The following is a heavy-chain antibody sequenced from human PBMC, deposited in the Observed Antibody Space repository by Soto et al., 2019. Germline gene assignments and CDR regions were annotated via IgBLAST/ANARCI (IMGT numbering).Heavy chain of an antibody. CDR2: ISYSGTT. V-gene: IGHV4-30-4*01. Sequence: PSETLSLTCTVSGCSISSGNYYWSWILHPPGKGLEWIGFISYSGTTHYSASLRSRVSISVDTSKNQFSLDLSSVTAADTAVYYCARRVEPWGQGTLVTVS. CDR1: GCSISSGNYY. CDR3: ARRVEP. J-gene: IGHJ5*02.